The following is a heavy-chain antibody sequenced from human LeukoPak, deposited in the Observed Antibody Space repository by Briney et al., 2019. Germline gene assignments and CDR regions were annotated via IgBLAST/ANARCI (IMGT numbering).Heavy chain of an antibody. J-gene: IGHJ5*02. Sequence: PSETLSLTCAVYGGSFSGYYWSWIRQPPGKGLEWIGEINHSGSTNYNPSLKSRVTISVDTSKNQFSLKLSSVTAADTAVYYCARTIAVAGTSEFDPWGQGTLVTVSS. D-gene: IGHD6-19*01. V-gene: IGHV4-34*01. CDR1: GGSFSGYY. CDR2: INHSGST. CDR3: ARTIAVAGTSEFDP.